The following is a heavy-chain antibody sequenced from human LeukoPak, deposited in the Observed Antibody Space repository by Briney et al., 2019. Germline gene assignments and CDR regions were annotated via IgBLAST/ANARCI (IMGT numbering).Heavy chain of an antibody. Sequence: ASVKVSFKASGYIFTDYYIHWVRQAPGQGLEGMGWINPNSGYTNYAQKFQGRVTMTRDTSIGTGYMELSRLTSDDTAVYYCARGYRFGSNPDYWGQGTVVTVSS. J-gene: IGHJ4*02. CDR1: GYIFTDYY. V-gene: IGHV1-2*02. CDR3: ARGYRFGSNPDY. D-gene: IGHD3-10*01. CDR2: INPNSGYT.